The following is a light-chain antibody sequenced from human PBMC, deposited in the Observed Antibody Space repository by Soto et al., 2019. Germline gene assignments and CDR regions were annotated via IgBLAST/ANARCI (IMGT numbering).Light chain of an antibody. CDR1: SSDVGGYNY. CDR2: EVS. Sequence: QSALTQPPSASGSPGQSVTISCTGTSSDVGGYNYVSWYQQQPGKAPKLMIYEVSKRPAGAPDRFSGSKSGNTASLTVSGHQADDEADYCCSSYAGSNNVVFGGGTKLTVL. J-gene: IGLJ2*01. V-gene: IGLV2-8*01. CDR3: SSYAGSNNVV.